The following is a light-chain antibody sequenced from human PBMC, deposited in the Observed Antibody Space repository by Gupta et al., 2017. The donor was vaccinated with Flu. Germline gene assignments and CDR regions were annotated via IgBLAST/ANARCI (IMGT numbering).Light chain of an antibody. J-gene: IGKJ1*01. CDR3: KQDVRCPWT. CDR2: KIS. CDR1: QRLVHSDGNTY. V-gene: IGKV2-30*02. Sequence: DVVMTQSSLFLPVTLGQPASISCRSSQRLVHSDGNTYLHWFQQRPGQSPRRLIYKISNRDSGVPDRFSGSGSGTEFTLKISRVEAEDVGIYYCKQDVRCPWTFGQGTKVEIK.